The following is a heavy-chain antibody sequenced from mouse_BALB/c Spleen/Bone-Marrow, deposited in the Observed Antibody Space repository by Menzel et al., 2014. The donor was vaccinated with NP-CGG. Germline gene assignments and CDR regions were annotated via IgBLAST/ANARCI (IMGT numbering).Heavy chain of an antibody. CDR2: IDPYIGGT. Sequence: QVQQSGPELVKPGASVKVSCKVSGYAFSNYNMYWVKQSHGKSLEWIGYIDPYIGGTSYNQKFKGKATWTIDKSHNTHYMHLNTLKSENSAVCYCARDWNGYFDYWGVGSTLTVSS. J-gene: IGHJ2*01. V-gene: IGHV1S135*01. CDR1: GYAFSNYN. CDR3: ARDWNGYFDY. D-gene: IGHD4-1*01.